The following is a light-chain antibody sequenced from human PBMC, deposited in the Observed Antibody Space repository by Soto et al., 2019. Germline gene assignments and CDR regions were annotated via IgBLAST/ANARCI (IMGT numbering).Light chain of an antibody. CDR1: SSDVGAYTS. CDR2: EVS. J-gene: IGLJ1*01. CDR3: SSYTSDNRSYV. V-gene: IGLV2-14*01. Sequence: QSALTQPASVSGSPGQSITISCTGTSSDVGAYTSVSWYQQHPGKAPKLTIYEVSNRPSGVSNRFSGSKSANTASLTISGLQAEDEAHYYCSSYTSDNRSYVFGTGTKLTVL.